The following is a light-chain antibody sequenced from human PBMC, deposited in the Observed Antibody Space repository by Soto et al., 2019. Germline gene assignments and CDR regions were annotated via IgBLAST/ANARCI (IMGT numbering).Light chain of an antibody. CDR3: QQRSNCPIT. J-gene: IGKJ5*01. CDR2: DAS. CDR1: QSVSSY. Sequence: EIVLTHSPATLSLSPWEIATLSCGASQSVSSYLAWYQQKPGQAPRLLIYDASNRATGIPARFSGSGSGTGFTLTISSLEPEDFAVYYCQQRSNCPITFGQGTRLEIK. V-gene: IGKV3-11*01.